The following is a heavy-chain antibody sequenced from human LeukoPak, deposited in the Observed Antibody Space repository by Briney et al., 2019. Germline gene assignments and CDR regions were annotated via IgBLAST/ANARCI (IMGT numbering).Heavy chain of an antibody. J-gene: IGHJ5*02. Sequence: SETLSLTCTVSGGSMSTYYWSWIRQPPGKGLEWIGYIYYSGSTNYNPSLKSRVTISVDTSKNQFSLKLSSVTAADTAVYYCARGYSYGYIWFDPWGQGTLVTVSS. D-gene: IGHD5-18*01. CDR2: IYYSGST. CDR3: ARGYSYGYIWFDP. V-gene: IGHV4-59*01. CDR1: GGSMSTYY.